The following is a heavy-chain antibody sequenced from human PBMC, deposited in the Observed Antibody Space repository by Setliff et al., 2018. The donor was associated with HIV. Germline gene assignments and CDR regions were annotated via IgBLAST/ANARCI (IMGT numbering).Heavy chain of an antibody. V-gene: IGHV4-31*03. Sequence: SETLSLTCTVSGGSISSGGYFWSWIRQLPGKGLEWIGYIYYSGSTFYNPSLKSRVSISVDTSKNQIPLNLTSVTGADTAVYYCARDRALRFSKSPSFNYFDVWGQGALVTVSS. CDR3: ARDRALRFSKSPSFNYFDV. J-gene: IGHJ4*02. CDR2: IYYSGST. CDR1: GGSISSGGYF. D-gene: IGHD3-10*01.